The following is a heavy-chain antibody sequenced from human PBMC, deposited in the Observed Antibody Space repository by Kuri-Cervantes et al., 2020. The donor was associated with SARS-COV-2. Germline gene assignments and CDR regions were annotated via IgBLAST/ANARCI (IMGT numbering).Heavy chain of an antibody. D-gene: IGHD3-9*01. Sequence: GGSLRLSCAASELTFSSYGMHWVRQAPGKGLEWVAVIWSDGTNKYYADSAKGRFTISRDNSKNTLYLQMNSLRAEDTAVYFCARALYGGRLDYSPTSGYYYEGMDVWGQGTMVTVSS. CDR1: ELTFSSYG. CDR2: IWSDGTNK. V-gene: IGHV3-33*01. J-gene: IGHJ6*02. CDR3: ARALYGGRLDYSPTSGYYYEGMDV.